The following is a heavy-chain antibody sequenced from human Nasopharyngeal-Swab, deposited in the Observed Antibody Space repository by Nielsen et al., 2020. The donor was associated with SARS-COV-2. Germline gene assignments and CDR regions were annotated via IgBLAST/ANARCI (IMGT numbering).Heavy chain of an antibody. V-gene: IGHV3-9*01. D-gene: IGHD6-13*01. Sequence: GGSLRLSCAASGFTFDDYGMHWVRQAPGKGLEWVSGISWDGLTIGYADSVKGRFTISRDNAKNSLYLQMNSLRAEDTALYYCAKDETADIAAAGSIDYWGQGTLVTVSS. CDR1: GFTFDDYG. CDR2: ISWDGLTI. J-gene: IGHJ4*02. CDR3: AKDETADIAAAGSIDY.